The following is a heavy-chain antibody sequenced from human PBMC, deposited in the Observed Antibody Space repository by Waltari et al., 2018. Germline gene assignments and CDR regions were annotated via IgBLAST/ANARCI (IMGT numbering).Heavy chain of an antibody. CDR1: GGSISSSSYY. D-gene: IGHD3-3*01. J-gene: IGHJ4*02. CDR2: IYYSGST. V-gene: IGHV4-39*07. CDR3: ARLPRAAIFGVVILHFDY. Sequence: QLQLQESGPGLVKPSETLSLTCTVSGGSISSSSYYWGWIRQPPGKGLEWIGSIYYSGSTYYNPSLKSRVTISVDTSKNQFSRKLSSVTAADTAVYYCARLPRAAIFGVVILHFDYWGQGTLVTVSS.